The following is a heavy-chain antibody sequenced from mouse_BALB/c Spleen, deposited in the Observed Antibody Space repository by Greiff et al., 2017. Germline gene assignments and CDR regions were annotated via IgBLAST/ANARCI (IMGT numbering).Heavy chain of an antibody. D-gene: IGHD1-1*01. J-gene: IGHJ4*01. V-gene: IGHV3-8*02. CDR2: ISYSGIT. CDR3: ARWIITTVVAEYYYAMDY. CDR1: GDSITSCY. Sequence: EVQLQESGPSLVKPSQTLSLTCSVTGDSITSCYWHWVRKFPGNKLEYLGYISYSGITYYNPSLKSRISITRDTSKTQYYLQLNSVTTEDTATYYCARWIITTVVAEYYYAMDYWGQGTSVTVSS.